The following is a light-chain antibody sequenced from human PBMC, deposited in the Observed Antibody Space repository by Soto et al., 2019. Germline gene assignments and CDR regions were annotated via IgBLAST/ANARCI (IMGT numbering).Light chain of an antibody. V-gene: IGKV3-11*01. CDR2: DAS. J-gene: IGKJ4*01. CDR3: LQRYNWPLT. CDR1: QSVSSF. Sequence: EIVLTQSPATLSLSPGERATLSCRASQSVSSFLAWYQQRPGQAPRLLIYDASNRATGIPARFSGSGSGTDFTLTISSLEPEDFAVYYCLQRYNWPLTFGGGTK.